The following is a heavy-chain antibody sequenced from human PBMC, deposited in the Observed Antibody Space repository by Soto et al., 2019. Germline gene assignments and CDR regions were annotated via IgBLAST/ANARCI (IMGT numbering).Heavy chain of an antibody. Sequence: ASVKVSCKASGYTFTSYGISWVRQAPGQGLEWMGWISAYNGNTNYAQKLQGRVTMTTDTSTSTAYMELRSLRSDDTAVYYCARVKGSLYDFWSGYGGMFDYSGQGTQVTVSS. CDR2: ISAYNGNT. D-gene: IGHD3-3*01. V-gene: IGHV1-18*01. J-gene: IGHJ4*02. CDR3: ARVKGSLYDFWSGYGGMFDY. CDR1: GYTFTSYG.